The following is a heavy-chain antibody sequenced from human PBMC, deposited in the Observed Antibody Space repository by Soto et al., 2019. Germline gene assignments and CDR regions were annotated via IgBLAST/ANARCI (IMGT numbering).Heavy chain of an antibody. CDR3: SRVIWSGHLTSDL. Sequence: EVQVVESGGGLVQPGGSLRLSCAASGFTFSSNSMNWVRQAPGKGLEWISYISSSSSTIYADSVKGRFTISRDNAKNSLYLQMYSLXXEDTAVYYCSRVIWSGHLTSDLWGQGTLVTVSS. D-gene: IGHD3-3*01. V-gene: IGHV3-48*02. J-gene: IGHJ5*02. CDR1: GFTFSSNS. CDR2: ISSSSSTI.